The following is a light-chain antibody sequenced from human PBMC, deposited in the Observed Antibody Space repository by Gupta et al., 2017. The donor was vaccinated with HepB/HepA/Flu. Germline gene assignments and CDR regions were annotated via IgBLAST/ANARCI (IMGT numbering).Light chain of an antibody. Sequence: DIQITQPPSSLPASIGNRATIACRASQSISSYLNWYQQKPGKAPKLLIYSASRLQSGVPSRFSGSGSGSDFTLTISSLQPEDFATYYCQQSNTFPYTFGQGTNLEIK. V-gene: IGKV1-39*01. CDR1: QSISSY. CDR2: SAS. J-gene: IGKJ2*01. CDR3: QQSNTFPYT.